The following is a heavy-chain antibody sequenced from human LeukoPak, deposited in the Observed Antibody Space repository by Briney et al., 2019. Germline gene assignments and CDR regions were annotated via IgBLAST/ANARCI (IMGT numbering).Heavy chain of an antibody. CDR2: IYYSGST. D-gene: IGHD2-15*01. J-gene: IGHJ1*01. V-gene: IGHV4-31*03. CDR3: ALGHCGGGSCYAREYFQH. CDR1: GGSISSGGYY. Sequence: SETLSLTCTVSGGSISSGGYYWTWIRQHPGKGLEWIGYIYYSGSTYYNPSLKSRVTISVDTSKSQFSLRLSSVTAADTAVYYCALGHCGGGSCYAREYFQHWGQGTLVTVSS.